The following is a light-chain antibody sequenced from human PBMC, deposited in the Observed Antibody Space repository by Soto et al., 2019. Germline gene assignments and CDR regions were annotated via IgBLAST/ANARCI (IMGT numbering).Light chain of an antibody. CDR3: SSYTSSSTLRV. CDR1: SSDVGGYNY. V-gene: IGLV2-14*01. Sequence: QSALTQPASVSGSPGQSITISCTGTSSDVGGYNYVSWYQQHPGKAPKHMIYDVSKRPSGVSNRFSGSKSGNTAALTISGLQADDVADYYCSSYTSSSTLRVFGGGTKLTVL. J-gene: IGLJ2*01. CDR2: DVS.